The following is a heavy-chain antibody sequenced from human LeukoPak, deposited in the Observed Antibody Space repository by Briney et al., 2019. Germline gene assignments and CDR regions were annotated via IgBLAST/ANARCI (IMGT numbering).Heavy chain of an antibody. Sequence: GGSLRLSCAASGFTFSSHAMSWVRQAPGKGLEWVAYIQYDGSNEQYAHSVKGRFRISRDSSKNILYLQMNSLRAEDTAVYYCAKDRCRNGIGCYYYYMDVWGKGTTVTISS. CDR2: IQYDGSNE. J-gene: IGHJ6*03. CDR1: GFTFSSHA. D-gene: IGHD2-8*01. V-gene: IGHV3-30*02. CDR3: AKDRCRNGIGCYYYYMDV.